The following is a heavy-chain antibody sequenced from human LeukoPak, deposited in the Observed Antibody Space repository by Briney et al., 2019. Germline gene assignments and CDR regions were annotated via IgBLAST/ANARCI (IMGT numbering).Heavy chain of an antibody. J-gene: IGHJ4*02. V-gene: IGHV3-30*03. CDR3: MATPIDY. Sequence: GGSLRLSCAASGFTFSTYNMHWVRQAPGKGLEWVAVILSDGSKQYHADSVKGRFTISRDNSKNTLYLQMNSLRAEDTAVFYCMATPIDYWGQGTLVTVSS. CDR1: GFTFSTYN. CDR2: ILSDGSKQ. D-gene: IGHD5-24*01.